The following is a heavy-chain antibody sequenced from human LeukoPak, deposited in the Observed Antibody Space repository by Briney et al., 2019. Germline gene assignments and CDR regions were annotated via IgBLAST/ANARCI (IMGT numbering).Heavy chain of an antibody. CDR2: INSDGSST. D-gene: IGHD3-16*01. CDR3: AKDRRFSLWGSYID. CDR1: GFTFSSYW. V-gene: IGHV3-74*01. J-gene: IGHJ4*02. Sequence: GGSLRLSCAASGFTFSSYWMHWVRQAPGKGLVWVSRINSDGSSTSYADSVKGRFTISRDNAKNTLYLQMNSLRAEDTAVYYCAKDRRFSLWGSYIDWGQGTLVTVSS.